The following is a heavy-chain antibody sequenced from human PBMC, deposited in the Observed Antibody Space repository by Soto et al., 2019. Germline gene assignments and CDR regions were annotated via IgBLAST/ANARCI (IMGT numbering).Heavy chain of an antibody. Sequence: GGSLRLSCAASGFTFSSYEMNWVTVSSGKGLEWVSYISSSGSTIYYADSVKGRFTISRDNAKNSLYLQMNSLRAEDTAVYYCARVSGYCSGGSCYSGPDYYGMDVWGQGTTVTVSS. CDR3: ARVSGYCSGGSCYSGPDYYGMDV. V-gene: IGHV3-48*03. J-gene: IGHJ6*02. CDR2: ISSSGSTI. CDR1: GFTFSSYE. D-gene: IGHD2-15*01.